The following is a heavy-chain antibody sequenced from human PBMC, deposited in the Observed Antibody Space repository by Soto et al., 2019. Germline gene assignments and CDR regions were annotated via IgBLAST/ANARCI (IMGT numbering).Heavy chain of an antibody. D-gene: IGHD1-26*01. Sequence: SETLSLTCTVSGGSISSSSYYWGWIRQPPGKGLEWIGSIYYSGSTYYNPSLKSRVTISVDTSKNQFSLKLSSVTAADTAVYYCAREGWGGPAEWELPSHYYYYGMDVWGQGTTVTVSS. CDR2: IYYSGST. CDR1: GGSISSSSYY. J-gene: IGHJ6*02. V-gene: IGHV4-39*07. CDR3: AREGWGGPAEWELPSHYYYYGMDV.